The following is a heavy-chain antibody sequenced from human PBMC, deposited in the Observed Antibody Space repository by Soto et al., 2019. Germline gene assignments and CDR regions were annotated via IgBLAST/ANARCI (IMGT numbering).Heavy chain of an antibody. D-gene: IGHD2-15*01. J-gene: IGHJ4*02. CDR3: ARYTVVAPSFDY. V-gene: IGHV3-74*01. CDR1: GFTFSSYW. CDR2: INGDGSTT. Sequence: EVQLVESGGGLVQPGGSLRLSCAASGFTFSSYWMHWVRQIPGKGLVWVSRINGDGSTTDYADSVKGRFTISRDNAKNTLYLQMNSLRAEDTAVYYCARYTVVAPSFDYWGQGTLVTVSS.